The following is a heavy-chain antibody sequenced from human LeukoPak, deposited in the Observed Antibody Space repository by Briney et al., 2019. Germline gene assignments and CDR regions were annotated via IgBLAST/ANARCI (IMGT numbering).Heavy chain of an antibody. J-gene: IGHJ5*02. CDR3: ARDPAATGTWWFDP. D-gene: IGHD6-13*01. Sequence: GGSLRLSCAASGFTFSSYEMSWVRQAPGKGLEWVSAISGSGGSTYYADSVKGRFTISRDNSKNTLYLQMSSLRAEDTAVYYCARDPAATGTWWFDPWGQGTLVTVSS. CDR2: ISGSGGST. V-gene: IGHV3-23*01. CDR1: GFTFSSYE.